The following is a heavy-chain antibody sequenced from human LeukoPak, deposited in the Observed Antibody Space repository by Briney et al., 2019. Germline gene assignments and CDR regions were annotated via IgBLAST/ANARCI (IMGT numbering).Heavy chain of an antibody. CDR3: ARGGEQRPSNWFDP. J-gene: IGHJ5*02. CDR1: GGSISSSNW. Sequence: SETLSLTCAVSGGSISSSNWWSWVRQPPGKGLEWIGEIYHSGSTNYNPSLKSRVTISVDKSKNQFSLKLSSVTAADTAVYYCARGGEQRPSNWFDPWGQGTLVTVSS. CDR2: IYHSGST. D-gene: IGHD6-19*01. V-gene: IGHV4-4*02.